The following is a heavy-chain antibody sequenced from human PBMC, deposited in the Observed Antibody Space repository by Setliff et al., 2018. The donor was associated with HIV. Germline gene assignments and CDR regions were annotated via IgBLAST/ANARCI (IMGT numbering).Heavy chain of an antibody. J-gene: IGHJ3*02. Sequence: SVKVSCKASGYPFDNYCITWLRQAPGQGLEWVGWINPYNANANNAQKVQGRITMTTDSFTNTAYMELRSLRSDDTAVYYCARSPDTSGYYRFDSFDMWGQGTMVTVSS. CDR3: ARSPDTSGYYRFDSFDM. V-gene: IGHV1-18*01. CDR1: GYPFDNYC. CDR2: INPYNANA. D-gene: IGHD3-22*01.